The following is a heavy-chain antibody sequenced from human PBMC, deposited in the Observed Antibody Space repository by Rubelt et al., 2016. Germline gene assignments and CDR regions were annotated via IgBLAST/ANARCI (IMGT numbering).Heavy chain of an antibody. CDR2: IYSGGST. J-gene: IGHJ2*01. V-gene: IGHV3-53*04. Sequence: EKGLEWVSIIYSGGSTYYADSVKGRFTISRHNSKNTLYLQMNSLRAEDTAVYYCARVDSSGWEYFDLWGRGTLVTVSS. D-gene: IGHD6-19*01. CDR3: ARVDSSGWEYFDL.